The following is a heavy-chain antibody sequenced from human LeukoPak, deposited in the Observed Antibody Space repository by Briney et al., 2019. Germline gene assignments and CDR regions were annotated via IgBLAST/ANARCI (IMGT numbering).Heavy chain of an antibody. J-gene: IGHJ4*02. CDR3: AQDFAYCSGGSCYSEYFDY. CDR1: GFTFSSYA. Sequence: GGSLRLSCAASGFTFSSYAMSWVRQAPGKGLEWVSAISGSGGSTYYADSVKGRFTISRDNSKNTLYLQMNSLRAEDTAVYYCAQDFAYCSGGSCYSEYFDYWGQGTLVTVSS. V-gene: IGHV3-23*01. D-gene: IGHD2-15*01. CDR2: ISGSGGST.